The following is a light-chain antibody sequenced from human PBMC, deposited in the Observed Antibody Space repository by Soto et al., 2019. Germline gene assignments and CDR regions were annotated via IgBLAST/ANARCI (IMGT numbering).Light chain of an antibody. V-gene: IGKV3-20*01. J-gene: IGKJ3*01. CDR1: QSVSSSY. Sequence: EIVLTQSPGTLSLSPGERATLSCRASQSVSSSYLAWYQQKPGQAPSLLIYVASSRATGIPDRFSGSGSGTDFTLTISRLEPEDFAVYYCQQYGSSILFTFGPGTKVDIK. CDR3: QQYGSSILFT. CDR2: VAS.